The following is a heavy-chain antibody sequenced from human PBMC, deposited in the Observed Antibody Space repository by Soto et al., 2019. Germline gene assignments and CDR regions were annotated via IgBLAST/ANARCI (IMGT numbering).Heavy chain of an antibody. J-gene: IGHJ6*02. CDR2: ISGSGGSI. D-gene: IGHD2-21*02. Sequence: EVQLLDSGGGLVQPGGALRLSCSASGFIFSSSAMNWVRQAPGKGLEWVSAISGSGGSIYYADSVKGRFTIPRDNSKTTLYLQMDSHRAEDTAVYYCAKGGGDSLRYGMDVWGQGTTVTVSS. V-gene: IGHV3-23*01. CDR1: GFIFSSSA. CDR3: AKGGGDSLRYGMDV.